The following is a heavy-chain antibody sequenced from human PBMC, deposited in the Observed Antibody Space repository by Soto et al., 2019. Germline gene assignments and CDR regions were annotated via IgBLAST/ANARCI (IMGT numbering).Heavy chain of an antibody. CDR3: AKPLLPAAGYFDY. D-gene: IGHD2-2*01. V-gene: IGHV3-30*18. J-gene: IGHJ4*02. CDR2: ISYDGSNK. Sequence: PGGSLRLSCAASGFTFSSYGMHWVRQAPGKGLEWVAVISYDGSNKYYADSVKGRLTISRDNSKNTLYLQINSLRAEDTAVYYCAKPLLPAAGYFDYWGQGTLVTVSS. CDR1: GFTFSSYG.